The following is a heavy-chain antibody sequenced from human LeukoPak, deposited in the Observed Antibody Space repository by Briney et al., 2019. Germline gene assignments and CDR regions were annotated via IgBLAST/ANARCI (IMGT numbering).Heavy chain of an antibody. CDR2: ISSSGRFI. CDR3: ARDRGEISLNYYGMDV. D-gene: IGHD3-16*02. J-gene: IGHJ6*02. V-gene: IGHV3-21*06. Sequence: GGSLRLSCAASGFTFSSYRMNRVRRAPGKGLEWVSAISSSGRFIYNADSVTGRFTISRDNAENTLYLQMNGLRAEDTAVYYCARDRGEISLNYYGMDVWGQGTTVTVS. CDR1: GFTFSSYR.